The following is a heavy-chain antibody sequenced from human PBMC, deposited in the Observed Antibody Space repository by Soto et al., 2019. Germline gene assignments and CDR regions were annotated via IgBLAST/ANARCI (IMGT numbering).Heavy chain of an antibody. D-gene: IGHD3-22*01. Sequence: PSETLSLTCTVSGGSISSGGYYWSWIRQHPGKGLEWIGYIYYSGSTYYNPSLKSRVTISVDTSKNQFSLKLSSVTAADTAVYYFARGSSGYYYENPANFDYWGQGALVTVSS. J-gene: IGHJ4*02. CDR1: GGSISSGGYY. CDR2: IYYSGST. V-gene: IGHV4-31*03. CDR3: ARGSSGYYYENPANFDY.